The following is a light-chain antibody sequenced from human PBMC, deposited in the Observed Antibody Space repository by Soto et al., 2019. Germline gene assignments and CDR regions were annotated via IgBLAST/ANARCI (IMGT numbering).Light chain of an antibody. CDR3: QQYNRYYT. CDR1: QSVSSW. V-gene: IGKV1-5*03. CDR2: EAS. J-gene: IGKJ2*01. Sequence: DIQMTQSPSTLSASVGDRVTITCRASQSVSSWLSWYQQKPGKAPKLLIYEASTLESGVTSRFSGSGSGTEFTLTISSLQPDDFATYYCQQYNRYYTVGQGTKLEIK.